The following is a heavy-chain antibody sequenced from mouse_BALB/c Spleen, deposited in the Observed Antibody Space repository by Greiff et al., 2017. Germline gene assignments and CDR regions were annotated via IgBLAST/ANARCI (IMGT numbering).Heavy chain of an antibody. J-gene: IGHJ4*01. V-gene: IGHV1S56*01. CDR1: GYTFTSYY. Sequence: VQVVESGPELVKPGASVRISCKASGYTFTSYYIHWVKQRPGQGLEWIGWIYPGNVNTKYNEKFKGKATLTADKSSSTAYMQLSSLTSEDSAVYFCARGGGLDHYYAMDYWGQGTSVTVSS. CDR2: IYPGNVNT. D-gene: IGHD1-1*02. CDR3: ARGGGLDHYYAMDY.